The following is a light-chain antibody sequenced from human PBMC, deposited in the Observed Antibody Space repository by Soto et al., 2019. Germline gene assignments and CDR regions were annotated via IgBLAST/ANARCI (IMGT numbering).Light chain of an antibody. V-gene: IGKV3D-20*02. CDR3: QQRHMWPIT. CDR1: QSVSNNY. J-gene: IGKJ5*01. Sequence: IVLTQSPGTLSLSPGKRSILSCRASQSVSNNYLAWYQQKPGQAPRLLIYDAYNRATGIPPRFSGSGSGTDFTLTISSLEPEDSAVYYCQQRHMWPITFGQGTRLEIK. CDR2: DAY.